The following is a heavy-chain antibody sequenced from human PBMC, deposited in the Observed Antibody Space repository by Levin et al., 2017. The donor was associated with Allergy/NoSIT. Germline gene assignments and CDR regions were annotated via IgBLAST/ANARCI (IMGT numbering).Heavy chain of an antibody. CDR2: ISVYNGNT. J-gene: IGHJ5*02. D-gene: IGHD4-17*01. Sequence: PEASVKVSCKASGYTFTSYGISWVRQAPGQGLEWMGWISVYNGNTNYAQKLQGRVTMTTDTSTSTAYMELRSLRSDDTAVYYGVRDRDYGDTPILNWFDPWGQGTLVTVSS. V-gene: IGHV1-18*01. CDR1: GYTFTSYG. CDR3: VRDRDYGDTPILNWFDP.